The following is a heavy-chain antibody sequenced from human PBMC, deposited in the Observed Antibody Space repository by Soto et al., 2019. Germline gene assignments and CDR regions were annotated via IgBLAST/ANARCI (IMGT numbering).Heavy chain of an antibody. CDR2: IYPRDSDT. CDR3: ARQKQTAMGVKTGGQYYFDY. Sequence: GESLKISCKGSGYSFTTYWIAWVRQMHGKGLEWMGIIYPRDSDTEYSPSFQGQVTISADRSISTAYLQWSSLKASDTAMYYCARQKQTAMGVKTGGQYYFDYWGQGTRVTVSS. CDR1: GYSFTTYW. V-gene: IGHV5-51*01. J-gene: IGHJ4*02. D-gene: IGHD5-18*01.